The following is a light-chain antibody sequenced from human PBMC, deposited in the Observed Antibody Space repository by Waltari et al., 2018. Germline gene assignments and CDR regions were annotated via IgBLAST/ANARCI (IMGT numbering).Light chain of an antibody. CDR2: GAS. V-gene: IGKV3-20*01. J-gene: IGKJ2*01. CDR1: QSLTKRY. Sequence: EVVLTQSPGTLSLSPGEKATPSCRASQSLTKRYFAWYQQKPGQPTKLLIYGASSRAAGIPDSVSGSGSGTDFSLTINRLEPDDSAVYYCQQYGSSILYTFGQGTKLEIK. CDR3: QQYGSSILYT.